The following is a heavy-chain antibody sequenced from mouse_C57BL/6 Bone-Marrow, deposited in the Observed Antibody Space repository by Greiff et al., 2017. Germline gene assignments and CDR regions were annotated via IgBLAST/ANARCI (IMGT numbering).Heavy chain of an antibody. D-gene: IGHD2-1*01. CDR2: IRNKANGYTT. CDR3: ARSPYGNYPWFAD. V-gene: IGHV7-3*01. Sequence: EVQRVESGGGLVQPGGSLSLSCAASGFTFTDYYMSWVRQPPGKALEWLGFIRNKANGYTTEYSASVKGRFTISRDNSQSILYLQMNALRAEDSATYYCARSPYGNYPWFADWGQGTLVTVSA. J-gene: IGHJ3*01. CDR1: GFTFTDYY.